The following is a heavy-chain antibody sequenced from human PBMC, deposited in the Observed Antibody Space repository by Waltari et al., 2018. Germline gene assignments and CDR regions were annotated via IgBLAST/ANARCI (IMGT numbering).Heavy chain of an antibody. Sequence: EVQLLESGGALVQPGGSLRISCAASRFTFSNYAMPWVRQAPGKGLEWVSGISGGGSDTYYADSVKGRFTVSRDNPKNTLYLQMNSLRAEDTALYYCANQISGTVYWGQGTLVTVSS. CDR3: ANQISGTVY. J-gene: IGHJ4*02. V-gene: IGHV3-23*01. CDR1: RFTFSNYA. D-gene: IGHD1-1*01. CDR2: ISGGGSDT.